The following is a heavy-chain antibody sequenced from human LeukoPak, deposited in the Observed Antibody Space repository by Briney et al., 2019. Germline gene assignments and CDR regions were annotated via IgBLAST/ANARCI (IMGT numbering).Heavy chain of an antibody. CDR1: GFPFSDYY. J-gene: IGHJ5*02. V-gene: IGHV3-11*01. CDR3: ARDIVAAAGGLGDWFDP. D-gene: IGHD3-16*02. Sequence: KPGGSLRLSCAASGFPFSDYYMSWIRQAPGKGLEWVSYISSSGSTIYYADSVRGRFTISRDNAKNSLYLQMNSLRAEDTAVYYCARDIVAAAGGLGDWFDPWGQGTLVTVSS. CDR2: ISSSGSTI.